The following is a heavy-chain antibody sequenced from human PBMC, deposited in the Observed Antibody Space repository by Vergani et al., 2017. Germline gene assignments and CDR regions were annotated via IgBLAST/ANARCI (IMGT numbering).Heavy chain of an antibody. Sequence: EVQLVESGGGLVKPGGSLRLSCAASGFTFSSYSMNWVRQAPGKGLEWVSSISSSSSYIYYADSVKGRFTISRDNAKNSLYLQMNSLRAEDTAVYYCARDRLYCSSTSCPPIIDYWGQGTLVTVSS. D-gene: IGHD2-2*01. CDR3: ARDRLYCSSTSCPPIIDY. V-gene: IGHV3-21*01. CDR1: GFTFSSYS. CDR2: ISSSSSYI. J-gene: IGHJ4*02.